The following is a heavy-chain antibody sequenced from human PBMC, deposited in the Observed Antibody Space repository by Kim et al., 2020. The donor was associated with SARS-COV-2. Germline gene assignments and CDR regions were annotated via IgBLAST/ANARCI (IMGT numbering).Heavy chain of an antibody. V-gene: IGHV4-39*07. Sequence: YSNPSLKSRVTISVDTSKNQFSLKLSSVTAADTAVYYCARESGSKWEPDYWGQGTLVTVSS. J-gene: IGHJ4*02. D-gene: IGHD1-26*01. CDR3: ARESGSKWEPDY.